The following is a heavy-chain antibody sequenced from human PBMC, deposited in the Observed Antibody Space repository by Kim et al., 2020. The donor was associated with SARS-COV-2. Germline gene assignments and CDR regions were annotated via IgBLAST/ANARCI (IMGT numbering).Heavy chain of an antibody. CDR1: GFTFSSYA. D-gene: IGHD3-22*01. V-gene: IGHV3-30*04. Sequence: GGSLRLSCAASGFTFSSYAMHWVRQAPGKGLEWVAVISYDGSNKYYVDSVKGRFTISRDNSKNTLYLQMNSLRAEDTAVYYCARDAYHYDSSGYYGVPHDWGQGTLVTVSS. CDR3: ARDAYHYDSSGYYGVPHD. CDR2: ISYDGSNK. J-gene: IGHJ4*02.